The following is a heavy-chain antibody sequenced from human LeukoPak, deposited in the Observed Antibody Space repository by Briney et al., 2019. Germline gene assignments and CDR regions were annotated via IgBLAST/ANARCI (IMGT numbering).Heavy chain of an antibody. CDR1: GITVSTNY. D-gene: IGHD2-21*02. Sequence: GGSLRLSCAASGITVSTNYMNWVRQAPGKGLEWVSVIYSTDKTNYADSVQGRFTISRDPSKNTVYLQMNSLRAEDTAVYYCARSVVVTAIIHFDYWGQGTLVTVSS. V-gene: IGHV3-66*01. J-gene: IGHJ4*02. CDR3: ARSVVVTAIIHFDY. CDR2: IYSTDKT.